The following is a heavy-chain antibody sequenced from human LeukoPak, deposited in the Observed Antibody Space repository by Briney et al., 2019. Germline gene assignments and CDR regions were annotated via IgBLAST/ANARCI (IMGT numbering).Heavy chain of an antibody. V-gene: IGHV6-1*01. CDR3: AREVRGFDY. Sequence: SLTLSLTCAISGHSVSINSAAWNWIPQAPSRGVEWLGRTYYRSRWYYDYAVSVNGRMTINPDTSKSQFSLQLNSVTPEDTAVYFCAREVRGFDYWGQGTLVTVSS. CDR1: GHSVSINSAA. J-gene: IGHJ4*02. CDR2: TYYRSRWYY. D-gene: IGHD3-10*01.